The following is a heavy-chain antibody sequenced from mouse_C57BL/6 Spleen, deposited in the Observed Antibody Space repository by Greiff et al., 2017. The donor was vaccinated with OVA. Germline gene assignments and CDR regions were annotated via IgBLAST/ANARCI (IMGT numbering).Heavy chain of an antibody. Sequence: SGAELVMPGASVKLSCKASGYTFTSYWMHWVKQRPGQGLEWIGEIDPSDSYTNYNQKFKGKATLTVDTSSSTAYMQLSSLTSEDSAVYYCARSGSSGSHWGQGTLVTVSA. CDR1: GYTFTSYW. J-gene: IGHJ3*01. CDR2: IDPSDSYT. V-gene: IGHV1-69*01. D-gene: IGHD3-2*02. CDR3: ARSGSSGSH.